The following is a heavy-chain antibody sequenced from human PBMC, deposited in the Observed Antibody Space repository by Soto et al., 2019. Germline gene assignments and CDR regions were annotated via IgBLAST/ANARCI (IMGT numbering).Heavy chain of an antibody. V-gene: IGHV4-31*03. D-gene: IGHD3-10*01. CDR3: ARSYGSGSYYFYGLDV. Sequence: QVQLQESGPGLVKPSQTLSLTCTVSGGSISSGGYYWSWIRQHPGKGLEWIGYIYYTGSTSYNPSLKSRVTISVDTSENQFYLKPSSVTAADTAVYYCARSYGSGSYYFYGLDVWGQGTTATVSS. J-gene: IGHJ6*02. CDR2: IYYTGST. CDR1: GGSISSGGYY.